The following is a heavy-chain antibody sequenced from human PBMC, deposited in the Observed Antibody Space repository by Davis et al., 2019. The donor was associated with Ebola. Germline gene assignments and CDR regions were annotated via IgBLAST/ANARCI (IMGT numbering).Heavy chain of an antibody. CDR2: ISSSSSTI. CDR1: GFIFSTYN. CDR3: ARVYRVVTARDYFDY. J-gene: IGHJ4*02. Sequence: PGGSLRLSCAASGFIFSTYNMNWVRQAPGKGLEWVSYISSSSSTIYYADSVQGRFTISRDNARNSLYLQLNSLRDEDTAVYYCARVYRVVTARDYFDYWGQGTLVTVSS. D-gene: IGHD2-21*02. V-gene: IGHV3-48*02.